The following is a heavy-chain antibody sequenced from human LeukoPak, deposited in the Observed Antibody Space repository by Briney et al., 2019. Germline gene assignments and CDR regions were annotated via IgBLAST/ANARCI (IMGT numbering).Heavy chain of an antibody. CDR2: IYPGDSDT. CDR3: ARQLNDILTGLNGWFDP. D-gene: IGHD3-9*01. CDR1: GYSFTSYW. V-gene: IGHV5-51*01. Sequence: GESLKISCKGSGYSFTSYWIGWVRQMPGKGLEWMGIIYPGDSDTRYSPSFQGQVTISADKSISTAYLQWSSLKASDTAMYYCARQLNDILTGLNGWFDPWGQGTLVTVSS. J-gene: IGHJ5*02.